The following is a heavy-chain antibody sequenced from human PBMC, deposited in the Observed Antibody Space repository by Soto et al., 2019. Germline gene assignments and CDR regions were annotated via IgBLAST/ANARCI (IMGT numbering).Heavy chain of an antibody. V-gene: IGHV3-30*18. CDR1: GFTFSSYG. Sequence: GGSLRLSCAASGFTFSSYGMHWVRQAPGKGLEWVAVISYDGSNKYYADSVKGRFTISRDNSKNTLYLQMNSLRAEDTAVYYCAKVGATTASGYFDYWGQGTLVTVSS. CDR3: AKVGATTASGYFDY. CDR2: ISYDGSNK. J-gene: IGHJ4*02. D-gene: IGHD4-17*01.